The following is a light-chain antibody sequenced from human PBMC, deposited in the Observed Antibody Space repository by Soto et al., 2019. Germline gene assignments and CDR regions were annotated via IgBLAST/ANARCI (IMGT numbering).Light chain of an antibody. Sequence: QSALTQPRSVSGSPGQSVTISCTGTSSDVGGYNYVSWYQQHPGKAPKLMIYDVSKWPSGVPDRFSGSKSGNTASLTISGLQAEDEADYYCCSYAGSYTGNVFGTGTKLTVL. J-gene: IGLJ1*01. CDR2: DVS. CDR3: CSYAGSYTGNV. V-gene: IGLV2-11*01. CDR1: SSDVGGYNY.